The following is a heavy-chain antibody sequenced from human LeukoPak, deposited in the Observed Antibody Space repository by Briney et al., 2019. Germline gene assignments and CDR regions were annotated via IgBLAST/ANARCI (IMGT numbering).Heavy chain of an antibody. V-gene: IGHV3-23*01. CDR1: GFTFTDYA. J-gene: IGHJ4*02. D-gene: IGHD3-22*01. CDR2: ISGSGGST. CDR3: AKDPYDSSGYCNY. Sequence: PGGSLRLSCAASGFTFTDYAMSWVRQVPGKGLEWVSAISGSGGSTYYADSVKGRFTISRDNSKNTLYLQMNSLRAEDTAVYYCAKDPYDSSGYCNYWGQGTLVTVSS.